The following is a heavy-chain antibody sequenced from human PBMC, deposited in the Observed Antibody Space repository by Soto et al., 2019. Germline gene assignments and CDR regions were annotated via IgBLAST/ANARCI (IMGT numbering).Heavy chain of an antibody. CDR1: GYTFTSYG. D-gene: IGHD5-18*01. V-gene: IGHV1-18*04. J-gene: IGHJ5*02. CDR2: ISAYNGNT. CDR3: ATVDTAIVNWFDP. Sequence: ASVKVSCKASGYTFTSYGISWVRQAPGQGLEWMGWISAYNGNTNYAQKLQGRVTMTTETSTSTAYMELRSLRSDDTAVYYCATVDTAIVNWFDPWGQGTLVTVSS.